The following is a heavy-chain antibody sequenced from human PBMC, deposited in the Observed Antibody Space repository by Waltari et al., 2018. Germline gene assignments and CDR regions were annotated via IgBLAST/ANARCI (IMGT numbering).Heavy chain of an antibody. CDR3: ARGYSLLLPTGLGGMDV. V-gene: IGHV4-61*02. D-gene: IGHD2-15*01. J-gene: IGHJ6*02. CDR1: GGSISSGSYY. CDR2: IYTSGST. Sequence: QVQLQESGPGLVKPSQTLSLTCTVSGGSISSGSYYWSWIRQPAGKGLEWIGRIYTSGSTNYNPALKSRVTISVDTSKNQFSLKLSSVTAADTAVYYCARGYSLLLPTGLGGMDVWGQGTTVTVSS.